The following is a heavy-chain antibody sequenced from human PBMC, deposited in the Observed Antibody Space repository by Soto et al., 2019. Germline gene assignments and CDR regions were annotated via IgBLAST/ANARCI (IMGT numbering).Heavy chain of an antibody. V-gene: IGHV3-23*01. D-gene: IGHD3-10*01. CDR3: ARAQGMIRGVIPEDYYYYYGMDV. CDR2: ISGSGGST. CDR1: GFTFSSYA. Sequence: GGSLRLSCAASGFTFSSYAMSWVRQAPGKGLEWVSAISGSGGSTYYADSVKGRFTISRDNSKNTLYLQMNSLRAEDTAVYYCARAQGMIRGVIPEDYYYYYGMDVWGQGTTVTVSS. J-gene: IGHJ6*02.